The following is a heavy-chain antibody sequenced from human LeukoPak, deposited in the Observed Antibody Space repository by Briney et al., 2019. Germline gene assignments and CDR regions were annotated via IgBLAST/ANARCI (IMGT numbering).Heavy chain of an antibody. Sequence: SETLSLTCAVYGGSFSGYYWSRIRQPPGKGLEWIGEINHSGSTNYNPSLKSRVTISVDTSKNQFSLKPSSVTAADTAVYYCARVVCRWYGPRRCYFDYWGQGTLVTVSS. D-gene: IGHD6-13*01. CDR3: ARVVCRWYGPRRCYFDY. CDR2: INHSGST. V-gene: IGHV4-34*01. J-gene: IGHJ4*02. CDR1: GGSFSGYY.